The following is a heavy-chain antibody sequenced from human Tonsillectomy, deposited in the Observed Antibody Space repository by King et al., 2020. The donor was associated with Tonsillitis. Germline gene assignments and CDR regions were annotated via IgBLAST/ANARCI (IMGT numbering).Heavy chain of an antibody. CDR1: GFKIDDYV. Sequence: VQLVESGGGLVQPGRSLTLSCAASGFKIDDYVMHLVRLVPGKCLEWFSSINWKSGRIGYAESVKGRFTIPRDNAKNSLYLQMSRLRAEDTALYYGAKELYSFYGLDVWGQGTTVTVSS. J-gene: IGHJ6*02. V-gene: IGHV3-9*01. CDR2: INWKSGRI. CDR3: AKELYSFYGLDV. D-gene: IGHD3-10*01.